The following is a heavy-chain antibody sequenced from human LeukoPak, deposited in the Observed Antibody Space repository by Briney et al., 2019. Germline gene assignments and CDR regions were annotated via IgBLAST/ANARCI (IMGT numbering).Heavy chain of an antibody. J-gene: IGHJ6*02. V-gene: IGHV3-53*01. CDR2: IYSGGST. CDR1: GFTVSSNY. D-gene: IGHD3-22*01. Sequence: GGSLRLSCAASGFTVSSNYMGWVRQAPGKGLGWVSVIYSGGSTYYADSVKGQFTISRDNSKNTLYLQMNSLRAEDTAVYYCARARTYYYDSSGYVYYYYGMDVWGQGTTVTVSS. CDR3: ARARTYYYDSSGYVYYYYGMDV.